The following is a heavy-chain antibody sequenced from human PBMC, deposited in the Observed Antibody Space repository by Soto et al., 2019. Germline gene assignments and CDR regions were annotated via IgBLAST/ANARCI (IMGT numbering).Heavy chain of an antibody. CDR2: IYYSGST. V-gene: IGHV4-39*01. CDR3: ARHEDSSGYNPKYFQH. D-gene: IGHD3-22*01. CDR1: GGSISSSSYY. J-gene: IGHJ1*01. Sequence: QLQLQESGPGLVKPSETLSLTCTVSGGSISSSSYYWGWIRQPPGKGLEWIGSIYYSGSTYYNPSLKSRVAISVDTSKNQFSLKLSSVTAADTAVYYCARHEDSSGYNPKYFQHWGQGTLVTVSS.